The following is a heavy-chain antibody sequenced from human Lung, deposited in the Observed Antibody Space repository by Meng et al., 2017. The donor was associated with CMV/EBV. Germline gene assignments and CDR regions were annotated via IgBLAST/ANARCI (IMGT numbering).Heavy chain of an antibody. V-gene: IGHV3-21*01. CDR2: ISSSSIHI. CDR3: ARGRGYCSSTNCYQNFDY. Sequence: GESLKISXXXSGFIFSDYSMSWVRQAPGKGLEWVSSISSSSIHIYYADSTKGRFTISRDNAKKSLYLQMNSLRAEDTAVYYCARGRGYCSSTNCYQNFDYWGQGTLVTVSS. J-gene: IGHJ4*02. CDR1: GFIFSDYS. D-gene: IGHD2-2*01.